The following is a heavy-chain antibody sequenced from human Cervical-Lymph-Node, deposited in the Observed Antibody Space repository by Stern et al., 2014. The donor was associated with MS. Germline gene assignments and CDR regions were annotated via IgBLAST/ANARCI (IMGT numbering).Heavy chain of an antibody. D-gene: IGHD3-3*01. CDR2: IDPRDGYT. CDR3: ARHGLGSSYVDWYFDL. CDR1: GYSLSTYW. J-gene: IGHJ2*01. Sequence: EVQLVQSGAEVKKPGESLWISCQGSGYSLSTYWISWVRQMPGKGLEWMGSIDPRDGYTFRSPSFQGHLTISVDKSITTAYLQWSSLKASDTAFYYCARHGLGSSYVDWYFDLWGRGTLVTVSS. V-gene: IGHV5-10-1*03.